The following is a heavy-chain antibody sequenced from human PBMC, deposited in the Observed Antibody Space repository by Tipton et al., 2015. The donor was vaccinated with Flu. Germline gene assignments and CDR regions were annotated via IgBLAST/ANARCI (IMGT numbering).Heavy chain of an antibody. J-gene: IGHJ4*02. CDR1: GYSISTRYY. V-gene: IGHV4-38-2*02. CDR3: ATTTYFYGSGSHDY. Sequence: LRLSCTVSGYSISTRYYWVWIRQPPGKGLEWIGCVYHGGTTYYNPSLKSRVAISLDTFKNQFSLKLTSVTAADTDEYYCATTTYFYGSGSHDYWVQGTLGTVSS. CDR2: VYHGGTT. D-gene: IGHD3-10*01.